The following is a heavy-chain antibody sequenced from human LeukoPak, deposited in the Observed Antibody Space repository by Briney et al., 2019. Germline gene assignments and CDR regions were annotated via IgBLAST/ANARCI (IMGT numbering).Heavy chain of an antibody. Sequence: SETLSLTCTVSGGSISSYYWGWIRQPPGKGLEWIGYVYDSGRTNYNPSLRSRVTISEDTSKNQFSLNLSSVTAADTAVYYCARGDSSGWALYAFDIWGQGTLVTVSS. CDR2: VYDSGRT. CDR1: GGSISSYY. V-gene: IGHV4-59*01. J-gene: IGHJ3*02. CDR3: ARGDSSGWALYAFDI. D-gene: IGHD6-25*01.